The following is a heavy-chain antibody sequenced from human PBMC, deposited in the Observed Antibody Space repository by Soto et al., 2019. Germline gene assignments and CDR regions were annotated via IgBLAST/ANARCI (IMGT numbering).Heavy chain of an antibody. CDR3: ARGEQYSGRIFDY. CDR1: GDSVSSNSAG. Sequence: SQTLSLTCAITGDSVSSNSAGWSWVRQSPARGLEWLGRTYYRSKWYYEYAVSVRGRITINPDTSKNQYSLQLNSVTPEDTAVYFCARGEQYSGRIFDYWGQGTLVTVSS. J-gene: IGHJ4*01. CDR2: TYYRSKWYY. V-gene: IGHV6-1*01. D-gene: IGHD1-26*01.